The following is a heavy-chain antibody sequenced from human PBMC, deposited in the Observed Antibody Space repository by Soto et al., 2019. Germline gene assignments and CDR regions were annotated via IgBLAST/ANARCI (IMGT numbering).Heavy chain of an antibody. Sequence: EVQLVESGGGLIQPRGSLRLSCAASGFTVSSNYVTWVRQAPGKGLEWVSIIYSGGGTNYADSVKGRFTISRDPSKNTLFLQMNNLRADDTAVYYCARGSHIVGAWYYFDYWGQGTLVTVSS. V-gene: IGHV3-53*01. D-gene: IGHD1-26*01. CDR2: IYSGGGT. J-gene: IGHJ4*02. CDR3: ARGSHIVGAWYYFDY. CDR1: GFTVSSNY.